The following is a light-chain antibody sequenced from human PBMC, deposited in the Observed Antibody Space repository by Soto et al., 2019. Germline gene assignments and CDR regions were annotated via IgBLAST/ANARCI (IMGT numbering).Light chain of an antibody. J-gene: IGKJ2*01. Sequence: VMTQSPLSLPLTLGQPASISCRSSQSLVYSDGRIYLSWFQQRPGRSPRRLIYQVANLDCGVPDRFSGSGSGTDFTLKISRVEAEEVALDYCMQATRGPTFGQGTKLEI. V-gene: IGKV2-30*01. CDR1: QSLVYSDGRIY. CDR2: QVA. CDR3: MQATRGPT.